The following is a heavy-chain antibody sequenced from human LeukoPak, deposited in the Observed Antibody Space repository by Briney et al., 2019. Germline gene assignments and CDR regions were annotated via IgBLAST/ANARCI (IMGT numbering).Heavy chain of an antibody. CDR2: ISGSGGST. V-gene: IGHV3-23*01. CDR3: AKDSLMVRGGPKKYMDV. Sequence: GGTLRLSCAASGFIFSSYGMSWVRQAPGKGLEWVSAISGSGGSTYYADSVKGRFTISRDNSKNTLYPQMNSLRAEDTAVYYCAKDSLMVRGGPKKYMDVWGKGTTVTISS. D-gene: IGHD3-10*01. CDR1: GFIFSSYG. J-gene: IGHJ6*03.